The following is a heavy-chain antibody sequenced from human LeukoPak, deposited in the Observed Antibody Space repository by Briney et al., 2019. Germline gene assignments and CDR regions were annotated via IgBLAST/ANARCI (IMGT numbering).Heavy chain of an antibody. V-gene: IGHV4-30-2*01. J-gene: IGHJ4*02. D-gene: IGHD3-10*01. Sequence: SETLSLTCTVSGGSISSGGYYWSWIRQPPGKGLEWIGYIYHSGSTYYNPSLKSRVTISVDRSKNQLSLKLSSVTAADTAVYYCGRIHRDSGSPTWFYWGQGTLVTVSS. CDR1: GGSISSGGYY. CDR3: GRIHRDSGSPTWFY. CDR2: IYHSGST.